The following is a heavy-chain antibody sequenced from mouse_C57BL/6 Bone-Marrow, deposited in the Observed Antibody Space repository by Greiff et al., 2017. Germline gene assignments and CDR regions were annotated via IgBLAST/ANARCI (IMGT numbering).Heavy chain of an antibody. CDR3: TPYDYDDGDY. CDR2: IYPGNSDT. J-gene: IGHJ2*01. V-gene: IGHV1-5*01. Sequence: VQLQQPGAELVKPGASVKMSCKTSGYTFTSYWMHWVKQRPGQGLEWIGAIYPGNSDTSYNQKFKGKAKLTAVTSASTAYMELSSLTNEDSAVYYCTPYDYDDGDYWGQGTTLTVSS. CDR1: GYTFTSYW. D-gene: IGHD2-4*01.